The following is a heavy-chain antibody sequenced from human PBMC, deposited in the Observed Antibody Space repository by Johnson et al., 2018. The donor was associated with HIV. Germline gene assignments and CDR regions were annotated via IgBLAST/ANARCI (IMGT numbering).Heavy chain of an antibody. CDR1: GFTFSSYA. CDR2: ISYDGSNK. D-gene: IGHD3-3*01. Sequence: QVQLVESGGGVVQPGRSLRLSCAASGFTFSSYAMHWVRQAPGKGLEWVAVISYDGSNKYYADSVKGRFTISRDNSKNTLYLQMTSLRAEDTAVYYCARVRDYNFWSGQQSRHAFDIWGQGTMVTVSS. CDR3: ARVRDYNFWSGQQSRHAFDI. V-gene: IGHV3-30-3*01. J-gene: IGHJ3*02.